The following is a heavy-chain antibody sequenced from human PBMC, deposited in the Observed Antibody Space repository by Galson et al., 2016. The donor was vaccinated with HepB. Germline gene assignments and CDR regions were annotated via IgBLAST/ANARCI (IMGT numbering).Heavy chain of an antibody. J-gene: IGHJ6*02. CDR2: ISAYNGNT. D-gene: IGHD3-3*01. CDR3: ARQNGITIFGVVIPSFMDV. CDR1: GYSFISYG. Sequence: SVKVSCKASGYSFISYGISWVRQAPGQGLEWMGWISAYNGNTNYAQKFQGRVTMTTDKSTRTAYMELGSLRSDDTAVYYCARQNGITIFGVVIPSFMDVWGQETTVTVSS. V-gene: IGHV1-18*01.